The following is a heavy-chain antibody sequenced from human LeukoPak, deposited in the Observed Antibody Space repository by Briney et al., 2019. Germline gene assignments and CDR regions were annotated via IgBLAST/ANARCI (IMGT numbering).Heavy chain of an antibody. D-gene: IGHD4-17*01. CDR1: GGSISSGSYY. CDR3: ARSRTTGGRGRVYYYYGMDV. V-gene: IGHV4-61*02. J-gene: IGHJ6*02. Sequence: NPSQTLSLTCTVSGGSISSGSYYWSWIRQPAGKGLEWIGRIYTSGSTNYNPSLKSRVTTSVETSKTQFSLKLSSVTAADTAVYYCARSRTTGGRGRVYYYYGMDVWGQGTTVTVSS. CDR2: IYTSGST.